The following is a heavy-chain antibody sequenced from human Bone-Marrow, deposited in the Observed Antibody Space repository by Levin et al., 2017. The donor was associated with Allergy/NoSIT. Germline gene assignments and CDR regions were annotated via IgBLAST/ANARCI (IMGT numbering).Heavy chain of an antibody. D-gene: IGHD2-15*01. CDR1: GFTFSTYS. V-gene: IGHV3-21*01. CDR3: ASGYCRGGDCYSYDY. J-gene: IGHJ4*02. CDR2: ISSSSYI. Sequence: SGGSLRLSCAASGFTFSTYSMNWVRQAPGKGLEWVSSISSSSYIYYADSLKGRVTTSRDNAKNSLYLQMNSLRAEDTAVYYCASGYCRGGDCYSYDYWGQGTLVTVSS.